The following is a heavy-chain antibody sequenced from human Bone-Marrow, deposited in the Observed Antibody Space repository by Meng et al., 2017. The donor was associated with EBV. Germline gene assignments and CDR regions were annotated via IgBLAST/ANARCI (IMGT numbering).Heavy chain of an antibody. D-gene: IGHD5-12*01. CDR3: ARHKKRYSGYDSSVVEN. Sequence: QVQLVESGGXXVKPGXALRLSCAASGFTFRDYYMSWVRQAPGKGLEWVSYISSGGATIFYADSVKGRFTISRDNAKNSLYLQMNSLRADDTGVYHCARHKKRYSGYDSSVVENWGQGALVTVSS. J-gene: IGHJ4*02. CDR2: ISSGGATI. CDR1: GFTFRDYY. V-gene: IGHV3-11*01.